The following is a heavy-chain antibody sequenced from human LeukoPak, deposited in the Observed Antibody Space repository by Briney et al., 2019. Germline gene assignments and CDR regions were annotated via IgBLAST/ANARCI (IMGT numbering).Heavy chain of an antibody. CDR2: IKQDGSEK. CDR3: ARDTSYYDREDY. V-gene: IGHV3-7*01. CDR1: GFIFSSYW. D-gene: IGHD3-22*01. Sequence: GGSLRLSCAASGFIFSSYWMTWVRQAPGKGLEWVANIKQDGSEKYYVDSVKGRFTISRDNVKNSLYLQMNSLRAEDTAVYYCARDTSYYDREDYWGQGTLVTVSS. J-gene: IGHJ4*02.